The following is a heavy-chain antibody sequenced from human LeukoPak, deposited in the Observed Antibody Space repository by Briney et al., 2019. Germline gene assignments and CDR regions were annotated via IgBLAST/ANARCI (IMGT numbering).Heavy chain of an antibody. Sequence: VRSLSLSCVASVFTLSSYAMHWVRPPAGKGLEGVGVISYDGSNKYYADSVKGRFTISRDNSKNTLYLQMNSLRAEDTAVYYCAREGQLAGGYYFDYWGQGTLVTVSS. CDR2: ISYDGSNK. CDR1: VFTLSSYA. J-gene: IGHJ4*02. V-gene: IGHV3-30*01. D-gene: IGHD6-6*01. CDR3: AREGQLAGGYYFDY.